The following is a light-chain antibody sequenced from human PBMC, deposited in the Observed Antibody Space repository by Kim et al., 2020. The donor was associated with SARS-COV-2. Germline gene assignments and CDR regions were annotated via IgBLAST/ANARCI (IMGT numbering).Light chain of an antibody. V-gene: IGKV3-20*01. CDR2: GAS. J-gene: IGKJ1*01. CDR1: QSVSSNY. Sequence: SPGEGATLSCRASQSVSSNYLAWYRQKPGQAPRLLIYGASSRATGIPDRFSGSGSGTDFTLTITRLEPEDFAVYYCQQYSSSPATFGQGTKVDIK. CDR3: QQYSSSPAT.